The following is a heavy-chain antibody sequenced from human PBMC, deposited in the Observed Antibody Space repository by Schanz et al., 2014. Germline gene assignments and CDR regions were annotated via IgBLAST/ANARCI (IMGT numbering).Heavy chain of an antibody. CDR3: ARPIYDLGSGAFDY. D-gene: IGHD3-3*01. Sequence: EVLLVDSGGGLVQPGGSLRLSCGASGFTFSAHAMSWVRQAPGKGPEWFSAISGSGRDTYYAASGKGRFTISRDNSKNTLSLQRNSRRAEDTAVYYCARPIYDLGSGAFDYWGQGTLVAVSS. CDR2: ISGSGRDT. J-gene: IGHJ4*02. V-gene: IGHV3-23*04. CDR1: GFTFSAHA.